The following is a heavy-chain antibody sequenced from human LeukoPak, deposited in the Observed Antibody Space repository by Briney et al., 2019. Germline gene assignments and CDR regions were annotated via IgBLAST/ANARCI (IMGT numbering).Heavy chain of an antibody. CDR3: ARAGYSYGTGYYFDY. CDR1: GGSISSYY. D-gene: IGHD5-18*01. J-gene: IGHJ4*02. V-gene: IGHV4-59*01. CDR2: IYYTGAT. Sequence: SETLSLTCTVSGGSISSYYWTWIRLPPGKGLEWIGYIYYTGATYYNPSLKSRVTISLDTSKSQFSLRLSSVTAADAAVYYCARAGYSYGTGYYFDYRGQGALVTVSS.